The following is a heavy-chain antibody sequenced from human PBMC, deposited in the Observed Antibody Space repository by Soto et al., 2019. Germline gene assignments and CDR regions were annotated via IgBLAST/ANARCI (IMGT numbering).Heavy chain of an antibody. V-gene: IGHV4-34*01. D-gene: IGHD2-2*01. J-gene: IGHJ5*02. CDR3: ATHCSSTSCYYTFDP. CDR1: GGSFSSYY. CDR2: INHYGST. Sequence: EQLQQWGAGLLKPSETLSLTCAVYGGSFSSYYWSWIRQPPGKGLEWIGQINHYGSTDYNPSLKSRVTISVDTSKNHFSLRLSSVTDADTAMYYCATHCSSTSCYYTFDPWGQGTLVTVSS.